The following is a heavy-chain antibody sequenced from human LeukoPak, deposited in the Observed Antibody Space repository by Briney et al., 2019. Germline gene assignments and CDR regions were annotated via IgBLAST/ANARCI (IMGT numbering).Heavy chain of an antibody. CDR2: IYHSGST. V-gene: IGHV4-38-2*02. Sequence: SETLSLTCTVSGYSISSGYYWGWIRQPPGKGLEWIGSIYHSGSTYYNPSLKSRVTISVDTSKNQFSLKLSSVTAADTAVYYCARDRFGGWYALFDYWAREPWSPSPQ. J-gene: IGHJ4*02. D-gene: IGHD6-19*01. CDR3: ARDRFGGWYALFDY. CDR1: GYSISSGYY.